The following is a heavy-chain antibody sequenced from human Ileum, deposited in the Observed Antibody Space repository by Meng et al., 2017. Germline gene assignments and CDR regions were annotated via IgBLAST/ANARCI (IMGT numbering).Heavy chain of an antibody. V-gene: IGHV4-4*02. CDR2: MNLGGSP. CDR1: GRSISSSDW. CDR3: AHIFDS. Sequence: VEREEQGPGRGWPSWTRSLSCAVYGRSISSSDWWGWVRQPPGKGLEWIAEMNLGGSPNYNPSLKIRVTMSVDKSNDHLSLQLTSVTAADTAVYYCAHIFDSWGQGTLVTVSS. J-gene: IGHJ4*02.